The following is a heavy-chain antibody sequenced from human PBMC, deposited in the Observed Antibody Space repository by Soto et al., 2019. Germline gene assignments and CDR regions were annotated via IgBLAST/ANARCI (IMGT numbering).Heavy chain of an antibody. CDR1: GFPFSGYY. CDR3: ARVERGITIFGVVIPPFDY. Sequence: PGGSLRLSCAASGFPFSGYYMSWIRQAPGKGLEWVSYISSSGSTIYYADSVKGRFTISRDNAENSLYLQMNSLRAEDTAVYYCARVERGITIFGVVIPPFDYWGQGTLVTVSS. CDR2: ISSSGSTI. J-gene: IGHJ4*02. V-gene: IGHV3-11*01. D-gene: IGHD3-3*01.